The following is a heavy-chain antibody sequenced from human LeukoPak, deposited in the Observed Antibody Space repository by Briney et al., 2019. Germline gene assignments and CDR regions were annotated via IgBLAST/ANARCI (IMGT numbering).Heavy chain of an antibody. J-gene: IGHJ4*02. CDR2: IYYSGST. D-gene: IGHD6-13*01. CDR1: GGSISSSSYY. Sequence: PSETLSLTCTVSGGSISSSSYYWGWIRQPPGKGLEWIGSIYYSGSTYYNPSLKSRVTISVDTSKNQFSLKLSSVTAADTAVYYCARGTPTMWDSSRLDYWGQGTLVTVSS. V-gene: IGHV4-39*01. CDR3: ARGTPTMWDSSRLDY.